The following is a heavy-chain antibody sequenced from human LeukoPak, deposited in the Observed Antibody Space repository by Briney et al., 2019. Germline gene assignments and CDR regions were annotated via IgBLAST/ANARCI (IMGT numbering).Heavy chain of an antibody. V-gene: IGHV3-30*04. Sequence: PGRSLRLSCAASGFTFSSYAMHWVRQAPGKGLEWVAVISYDGSNKYYADSVKGRFTISRDNSKNTLYLQMSSLRAEDTAVYYCARSYDSSGYYFSYFDYWGQGTLVTVSS. CDR1: GFTFSSYA. CDR3: ARSYDSSGYYFSYFDY. D-gene: IGHD3-22*01. CDR2: ISYDGSNK. J-gene: IGHJ4*02.